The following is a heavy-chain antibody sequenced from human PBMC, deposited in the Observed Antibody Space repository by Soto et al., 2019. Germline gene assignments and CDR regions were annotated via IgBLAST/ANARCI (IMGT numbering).Heavy chain of an antibody. V-gene: IGHV4-34*01. D-gene: IGHD5-12*01. CDR1: GVSFSGYY. CDR3: ARLSASGYALKFSFYGMDV. J-gene: IGHJ6*02. CDR2: INHSGST. Sequence: SETLSLTCAVYGVSFSGYYWSWVRQPPGKGLEWIGEINHSGSTNYNPSLKSRVTISVGTSKNQFSLRLSSVTAADTAVYYCARLSASGYALKFSFYGMDVWGRGTTVTVSS.